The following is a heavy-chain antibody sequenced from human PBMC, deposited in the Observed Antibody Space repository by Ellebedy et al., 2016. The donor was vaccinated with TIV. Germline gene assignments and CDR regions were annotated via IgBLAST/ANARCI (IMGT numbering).Heavy chain of an antibody. Sequence: GGSLRLSCAASGFTFSSYSMNWVRQAPGKGLEWVSYISSSSSTIYYADSVKGRFTISRDNAKNSLYLQMNSLGDEDTAVYYCARVEGVGATTFFDYWGQGTLVTVSS. D-gene: IGHD1-26*01. CDR1: GFTFSSYS. V-gene: IGHV3-48*02. CDR2: ISSSSSTI. CDR3: ARVEGVGATTFFDY. J-gene: IGHJ4*02.